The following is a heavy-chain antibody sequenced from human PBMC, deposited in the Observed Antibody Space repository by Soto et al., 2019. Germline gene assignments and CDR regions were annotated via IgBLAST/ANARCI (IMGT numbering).Heavy chain of an antibody. J-gene: IGHJ6*02. Sequence: SETLSLTCAVSGGSISSSNWWSWVRQPPGKGLEWIGEIYHSGSTNYNPSLKSRVTISVDKSKNQFSLKLSSVTAADTAVYYCARDCYSSSWYRSLDYYYYYGMDVSGQRTTVTVSS. V-gene: IGHV4-4*02. D-gene: IGHD6-13*01. CDR2: IYHSGST. CDR3: ARDCYSSSWYRSLDYYYYYGMDV. CDR1: GGSISSSNW.